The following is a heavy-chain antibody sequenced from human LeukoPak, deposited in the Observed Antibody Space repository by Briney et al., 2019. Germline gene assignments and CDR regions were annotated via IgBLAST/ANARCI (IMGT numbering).Heavy chain of an antibody. V-gene: IGHV3-7*01. CDR2: INLSGSAQ. CDR1: GFDFSAYW. CDR3: AAWGLHNY. J-gene: IGHJ4*02. Sequence: GGSLRLSCSASGFDFSAYWMNWVRQAPGKGPEWVANINLSGSAQLYVDSVGGRCTISRDNAKSSLYLQMNGLRVEDTAVYYCAAWGLHNYWGQGTLVTVSS. D-gene: IGHD5-24*01.